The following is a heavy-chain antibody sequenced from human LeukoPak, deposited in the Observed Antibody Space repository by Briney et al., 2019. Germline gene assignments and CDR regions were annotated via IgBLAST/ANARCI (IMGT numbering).Heavy chain of an antibody. V-gene: IGHV1-3*01. D-gene: IGHD2-21*02. CDR3: AREAYCGADCYKYFDY. Sequence: ASVKVSCKASGYTFTSYYIHWVRQAPGQRLEWMGWINAGTGNTIYSQKFQGRVTMTRDTSTNTAYMELSSLRSEDTAVYYCAREAYCGADCYKYFDYWGQGTLVTVSS. CDR1: GYTFTSYY. CDR2: INAGTGNT. J-gene: IGHJ4*02.